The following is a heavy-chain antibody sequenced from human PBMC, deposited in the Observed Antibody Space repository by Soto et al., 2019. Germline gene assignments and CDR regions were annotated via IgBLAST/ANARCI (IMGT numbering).Heavy chain of an antibody. J-gene: IGHJ4*02. CDR2: IYYSGRT. V-gene: IGHV4-39*01. CDR1: GESISSSSYY. D-gene: IGHD2-21*02. Sequence: PSETLSLTCIVSGESISSSSYYWGWIRQPPGKGLEWIGSIYYSGRTYYNPSFKSRVTISIDTSKNQFSLQLSSVTATDTAVYYCARQWTTVVTQAYFDHWGQGAMVTVSS. CDR3: ARQWTTVVTQAYFDH.